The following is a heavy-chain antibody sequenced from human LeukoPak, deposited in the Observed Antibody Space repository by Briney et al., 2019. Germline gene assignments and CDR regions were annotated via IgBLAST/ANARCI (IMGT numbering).Heavy chain of an antibody. CDR3: AGKGGTPGRFDF. D-gene: IGHD1-26*01. CDR2: ISSTGGTT. V-gene: IGHV3-23*01. Sequence: PGGSLRLSCAASGFTFSSYALSWVRQAPGKGLEWVSAISSTGGTTYYADSVKGRFTISRDNSKNTLYLQMNSLRAEDTAVYYCAGKGGTPGRFDFWGQGTLATVSS. CDR1: GFTFSSYA. J-gene: IGHJ4*02.